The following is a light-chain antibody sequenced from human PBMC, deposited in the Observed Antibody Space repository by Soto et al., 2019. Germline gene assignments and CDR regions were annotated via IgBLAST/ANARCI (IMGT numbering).Light chain of an antibody. CDR2: AAS. V-gene: IGKV1-8*01. CDR3: QQYYSYPET. Sequence: IRMTQSPSSFSASTGDRVTITCRASQGISSYLAWYQQKPGKAPKLLIYAASTLQSGVPSRFSGSGSGTDFTLTISCLQSEDFATYYCQQYYSYPETFGQGTKVDIK. J-gene: IGKJ1*01. CDR1: QGISSY.